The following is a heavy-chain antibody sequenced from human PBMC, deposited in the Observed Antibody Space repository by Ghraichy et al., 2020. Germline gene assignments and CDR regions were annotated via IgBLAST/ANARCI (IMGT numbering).Heavy chain of an antibody. J-gene: IGHJ6*02. Sequence: SETLSLTCTVSGGSISSYYWSWIRQPPGKGLEWIGYIYYSGRNNYNPSLKSRVTISVDTSKNQFSLKLSSVTAADTAVYYCARNLYGSPSFYFYYGMDVWGQGTTVTVSS. V-gene: IGHV4-59*01. D-gene: IGHD3-10*01. CDR2: IYYSGRN. CDR3: ARNLYGSPSFYFYYGMDV. CDR1: GGSISSYY.